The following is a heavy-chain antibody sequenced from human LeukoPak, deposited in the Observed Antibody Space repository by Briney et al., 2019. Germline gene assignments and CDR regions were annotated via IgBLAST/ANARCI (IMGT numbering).Heavy chain of an antibody. CDR1: GFTFSSYW. Sequence: GGSLRLSCAASGFTFSSYWMSWVRQAPGKGLEWVANIKQDGSEKYYVDSVKGRSTISRDNAKNSLYLQMNSLRAEDTAVYYCARDRGPGSVQHFHLWGGETLVTVSS. V-gene: IGHV3-7*01. D-gene: IGHD3-10*01. CDR2: IKQDGSEK. J-gene: IGHJ4*02. CDR3: ARDRGPGSVQHFHL.